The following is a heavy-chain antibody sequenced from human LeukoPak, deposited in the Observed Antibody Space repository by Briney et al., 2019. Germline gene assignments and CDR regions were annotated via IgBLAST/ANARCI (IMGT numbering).Heavy chain of an antibody. V-gene: IGHV5-51*06. CDR1: GFSFTSYE. Sequence: GESPKISCKGSGFSFTSYEIGWVRQMPGQGLEWMGIIFPGDSDTRYSPSFQGQVTISADKSISTAYLQWSSLKASDTAIYYCASEYCSGGNCYFDYWGQGTLVTVSS. CDR2: IFPGDSDT. CDR3: ASEYCSGGNCYFDY. D-gene: IGHD2-15*01. J-gene: IGHJ4*02.